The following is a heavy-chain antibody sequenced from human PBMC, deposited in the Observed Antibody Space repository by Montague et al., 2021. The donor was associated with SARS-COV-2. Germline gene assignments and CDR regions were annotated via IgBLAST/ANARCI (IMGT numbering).Heavy chain of an antibody. Sequence: SLRLSCAASGFIYDDYAMHWVRQATGKGLEWVSGINWNSGTRAHADSVNRCFTISRDNTNRSLYLQINSLTTDDTVFYYCVKGIGGGFVTRGCFEDWGQGILVTVSS. CDR2: INWNSGTR. CDR3: VKGIGGGFVTRGCFED. D-gene: IGHD3-16*01. CDR1: GFIYDDYA. V-gene: IGHV3-9*01. J-gene: IGHJ4*02.